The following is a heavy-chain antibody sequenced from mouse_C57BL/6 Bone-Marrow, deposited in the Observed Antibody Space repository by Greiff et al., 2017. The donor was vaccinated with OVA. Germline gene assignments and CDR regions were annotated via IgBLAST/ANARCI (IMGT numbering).Heavy chain of an antibody. CDR3: SFAY. CDR1: GFTFSDYG. CDR2: ISSGSSTI. J-gene: IGHJ3*01. V-gene: IGHV5-17*01. Sequence: VQLQQSGGGLVKPGGSLKLSCAASGFTFSDYGMHWVRQAPEKGLEWVAYISSGSSTIYYADTVKGRFTISRDNAKNTLFLQMTSLRSEDTAMYYCSFAYWGQGTLVTVSA.